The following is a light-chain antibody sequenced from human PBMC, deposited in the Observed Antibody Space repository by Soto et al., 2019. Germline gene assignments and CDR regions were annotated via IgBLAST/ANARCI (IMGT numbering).Light chain of an antibody. CDR2: DVS. J-gene: IGLJ1*01. CDR1: SSDVGGYNY. V-gene: IGLV2-14*01. Sequence: QSALTQPASVSGSPRQSITIPCTGTSSDVGGYNYVSRYQQHPGKAPKLMIYDVSNRPSGVSNRFSGSKSGNTASLTISGLQAEDEADYYCSSYTSSSTVFGAGTKLTVL. CDR3: SSYTSSSTV.